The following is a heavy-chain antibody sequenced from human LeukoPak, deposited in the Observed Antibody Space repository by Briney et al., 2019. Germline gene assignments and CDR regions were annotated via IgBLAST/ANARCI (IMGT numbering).Heavy chain of an antibody. J-gene: IGHJ4*02. D-gene: IGHD6-6*01. Sequence: SETLSLTCTVSGGSISSSSYYWGWIRQPPGKGLEWIGSIYYSGSTYYNPSLKSRVTISVDTSKNQFSLKLSSVTAADTAVCYCARYSSSGNEYFDYWGQGTLVTVSS. CDR2: IYYSGST. CDR3: ARYSSSGNEYFDY. CDR1: GGSISSSSYY. V-gene: IGHV4-39*07.